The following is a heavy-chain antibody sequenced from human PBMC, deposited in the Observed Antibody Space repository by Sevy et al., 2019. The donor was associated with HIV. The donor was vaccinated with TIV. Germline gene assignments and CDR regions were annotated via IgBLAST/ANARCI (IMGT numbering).Heavy chain of an antibody. CDR1: GFTFSNYA. Sequence: GGSLRLSCAATGFTFSNYAMHWVRQAPGKGMEWVAIIWSDGANQYHGDSVKGRFTISRDNSKNTLYLQMNNVRVEDTAVSYCARGGYYYDNAAYYALDTWGQGTLVTVSS. J-gene: IGHJ4*02. V-gene: IGHV3-33*01. CDR2: IWSDGANQ. CDR3: ARGGYYYDNAAYYALDT. D-gene: IGHD3-22*01.